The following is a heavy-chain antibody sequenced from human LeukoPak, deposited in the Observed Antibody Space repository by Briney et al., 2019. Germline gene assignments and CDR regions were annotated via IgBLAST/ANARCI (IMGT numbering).Heavy chain of an antibody. CDR2: IDPYNGHT. CDR1: GYIFRKYA. Sequence: ASVKVSCKASGYIFRKYAITWVRQAPGQGLEWMGWIDPYNGHTNRAQNFQGRVTMSTDTLTNTADMELTRLRSDDTAVYYCARDGCSGGSCFGDYWGQGTLVTVSS. V-gene: IGHV1-18*01. D-gene: IGHD2-15*01. J-gene: IGHJ4*02. CDR3: ARDGCSGGSCFGDY.